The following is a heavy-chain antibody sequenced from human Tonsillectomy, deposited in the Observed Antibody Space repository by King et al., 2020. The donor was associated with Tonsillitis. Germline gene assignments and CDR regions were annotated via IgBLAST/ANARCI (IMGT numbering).Heavy chain of an antibody. Sequence: QLQESGPGPVKPSETLSLTCTVSGGSMSGSTYSWGWIRQPPGKGLEWIGSIFYNGSTSYNPSLRSRVTISIDTSKKQFSLKLTSVTATDTAVYYCARDKFTYYYESGGFEPFDNWGRGTLVTVSS. D-gene: IGHD3-22*01. CDR3: ARDKFTYYYESGGFEPFDN. V-gene: IGHV4-39*02. CDR1: GGSMSGSTYS. J-gene: IGHJ4*02. CDR2: IFYNGST.